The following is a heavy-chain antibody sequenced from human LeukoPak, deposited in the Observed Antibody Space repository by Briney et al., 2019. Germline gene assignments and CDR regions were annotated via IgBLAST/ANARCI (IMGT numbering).Heavy chain of an antibody. Sequence: GGSLRLSCAASGFTFSSYAMSWVRQAPGKGLEWVSAISGSGGSTYYADSVKGRFTISRDNAKNSVHLQMNSLRVEDTAVYYCARGLSSLDGYERFADSWGQGTLVTVSS. CDR3: ARGLSSLDGYERFADS. CDR2: ISGSGGST. CDR1: GFTFSSYA. D-gene: IGHD5-18*01. V-gene: IGHV3-23*01. J-gene: IGHJ5*02.